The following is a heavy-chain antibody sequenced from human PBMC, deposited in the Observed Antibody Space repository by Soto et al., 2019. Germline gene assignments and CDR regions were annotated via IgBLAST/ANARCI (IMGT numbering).Heavy chain of an antibody. V-gene: IGHV2-5*02. Sequence: QITLKESGPTLVKPTETLTLTCSFSGFSLSSTAVGVGWIRQPPGKALEWVALIYWDDSQVYRPSLNNRVTLTKDTSKYQVVLTMTNMGPVDTGTYFCAPGSGWLSDYWGQGILVTVSS. CDR3: APGSGWLSDY. J-gene: IGHJ4*02. D-gene: IGHD6-19*01. CDR2: IYWDDSQ. CDR1: GFSLSSTAVG.